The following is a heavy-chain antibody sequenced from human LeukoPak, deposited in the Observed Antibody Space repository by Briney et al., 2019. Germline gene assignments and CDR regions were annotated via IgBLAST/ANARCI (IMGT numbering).Heavy chain of an antibody. Sequence: GGSLRLPCAASGFTFSSCGMHWVRQAPGKGLEWVAVISYDGSLGYHADSVKGRFTISRDNSKNTLYLQMNSLRAEDTAVYYCARGPRAYSSSTSDYWGQGTLVTVSS. CDR3: ARGPRAYSSSTSDY. CDR1: GFTFSSCG. V-gene: IGHV3-30*03. J-gene: IGHJ4*02. CDR2: ISYDGSLG. D-gene: IGHD6-13*01.